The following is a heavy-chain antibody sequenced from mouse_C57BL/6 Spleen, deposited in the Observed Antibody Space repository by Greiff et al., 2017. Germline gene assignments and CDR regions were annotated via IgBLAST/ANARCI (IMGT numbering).Heavy chain of an antibody. Sequence: QVQLKESGAELVKPGASVKMSCKASGFTFTTYPIEWMKQNHGKSLEWIGNFHPYNDDTKYNEKFKGKATLTVEKSSSTVYLELSRLTADESAVYYCARGSRGWYFDVWGTGTTVTVSS. CDR2: FHPYNDDT. CDR1: GFTFTTYP. CDR3: ARGSRGWYFDV. V-gene: IGHV1-47*01. J-gene: IGHJ1*03. D-gene: IGHD1-1*01.